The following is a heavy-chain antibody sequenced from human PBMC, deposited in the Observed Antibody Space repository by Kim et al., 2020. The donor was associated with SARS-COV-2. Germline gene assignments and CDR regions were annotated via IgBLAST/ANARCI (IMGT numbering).Heavy chain of an antibody. V-gene: IGHV4-30-2*04. J-gene: IGHJ4*02. CDR3: ARVLIGYSYAPINY. D-gene: IGHD5-18*01. Sequence: NPPLKSRVTISVDTSKNHFSLKLSSVTAADTALYYCARVLIGYSYAPINYWGQGTLVTVSS.